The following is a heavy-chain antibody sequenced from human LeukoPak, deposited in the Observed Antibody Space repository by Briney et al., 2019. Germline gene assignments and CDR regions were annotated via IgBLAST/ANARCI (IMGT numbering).Heavy chain of an antibody. CDR1: GFTFSSYA. D-gene: IGHD5-18*01. Sequence: GGSLRLSCAASGFTFSSYAMSWVRQAPGKGLEWVSAISGSGGSTYYADSVKGRFTISRDNSKNTLYLQMNSLRAEDTALYYCARNTQLWSFDYWGQGTLVTVSS. J-gene: IGHJ4*02. CDR3: ARNTQLWSFDY. CDR2: ISGSGGST. V-gene: IGHV3-23*01.